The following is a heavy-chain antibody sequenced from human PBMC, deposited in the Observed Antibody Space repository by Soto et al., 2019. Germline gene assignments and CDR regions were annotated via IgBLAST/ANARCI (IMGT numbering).Heavy chain of an antibody. CDR1: GYTFTTYF. CDR3: ARGLRYSSSWLTCDY. CDR2: INPSDGST. J-gene: IGHJ4*02. D-gene: IGHD6-13*01. V-gene: IGHV1-46*03. Sequence: QVQLVQSGAEVKKPGASVKVSCKASGYTFTTYFMHWVRQAPGQGLEWMGIINPSDGSTTYAQKFQGRGTMTRDTSTSTVYMELSSLRSEDTALYYCARGLRYSSSWLTCDYWGQGTLVTVSS.